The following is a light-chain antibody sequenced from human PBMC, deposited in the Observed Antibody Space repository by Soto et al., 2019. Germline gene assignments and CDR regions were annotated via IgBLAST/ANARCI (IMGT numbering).Light chain of an antibody. V-gene: IGKV2-30*01. CDR2: MVS. J-gene: IGKJ3*01. CDR1: QSLVYGSENIY. CDR3: MQGTHWPFT. Sequence: DVVMTQSPLSLPVTLGQPASSSCRSSQSLVYGSENIYLNWFQQRPGQSPRRLIYMVSIRDSGVPDRFSGSGSGTDFTLKISRVKAEDVGVYYGMQGTHWPFTLGPGTKVDIK.